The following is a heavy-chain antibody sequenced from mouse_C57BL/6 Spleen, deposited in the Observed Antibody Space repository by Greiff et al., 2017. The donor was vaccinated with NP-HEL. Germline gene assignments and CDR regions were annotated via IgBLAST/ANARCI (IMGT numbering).Heavy chain of an antibody. CDR2: ISDGGSYT. J-gene: IGHJ2*01. Sequence: EVMLVESGGGLVKPGGSLKLSCAASGFTFSSYAMSWVRQTPEKRLEWVATISDGGSYTYYPDNVKGRFTISRDNAKNNLYLQMSHLKSEDTAMYYCAKTGPYYFDYWGQGTTLTVSS. CDR3: AKTGPYYFDY. V-gene: IGHV5-4*03. D-gene: IGHD4-1*01. CDR1: GFTFSSYA.